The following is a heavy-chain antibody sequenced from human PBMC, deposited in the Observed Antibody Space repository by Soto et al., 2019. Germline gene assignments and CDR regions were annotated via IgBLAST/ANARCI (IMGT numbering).Heavy chain of an antibody. V-gene: IGHV1-69*13. D-gene: IGHD2-21*01. CDR1: GSTFSNCV. Sequence: SVEVSCKAPGSTFSNCVISWVRQAPGQGLEWMGGNIPIFGTANYAQKFQGRVTIIADESTGTTYMELTSLRSEDTAVYYCARAPILVGETTYENYFDYWGQATLVTVSS. CDR3: ARAPILVGETTYENYFDY. CDR2: NIPIFGTA. J-gene: IGHJ4*02.